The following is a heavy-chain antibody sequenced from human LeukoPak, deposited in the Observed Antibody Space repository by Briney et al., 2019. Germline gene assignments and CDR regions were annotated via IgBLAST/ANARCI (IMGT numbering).Heavy chain of an antibody. D-gene: IGHD1/OR15-1a*01. Sequence: GGSLRLYCAAAGFTFSNWAITWVRQAPGMGLEWFPSISGDGGGTYYADSVKGRFTVSRDNSKNTLYLELNSLRVEDTAVYYCAKWAGSGEQTKRYFGPFDFWGQGTLVTVSS. CDR2: ISGDGGGT. CDR3: AKWAGSGEQTKRYFGPFDF. J-gene: IGHJ4*02. V-gene: IGHV3-23*01. CDR1: GFTFSNWA.